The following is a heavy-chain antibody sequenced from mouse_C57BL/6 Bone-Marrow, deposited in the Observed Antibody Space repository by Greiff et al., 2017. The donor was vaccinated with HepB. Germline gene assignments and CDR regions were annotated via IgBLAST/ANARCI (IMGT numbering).Heavy chain of an antibody. CDR2: ISSGGSYT. Sequence: EVNLVESGGDLVKPGGSLKLSCAASGFTFSSYGMSWVRQTPDKRLEWVATISSGGSYTYYPDSVKGRFTISRDNAKNTLYLQMSSLKSEDTAMYYCARPHYGSSYFDYWGQGTTLTVSS. J-gene: IGHJ2*01. CDR3: ARPHYGSSYFDY. CDR1: GFTFSSYG. D-gene: IGHD1-1*01. V-gene: IGHV5-6*01.